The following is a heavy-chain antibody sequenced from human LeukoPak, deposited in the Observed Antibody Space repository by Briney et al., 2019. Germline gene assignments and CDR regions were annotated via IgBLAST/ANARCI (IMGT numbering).Heavy chain of an antibody. D-gene: IGHD6-19*01. Sequence: GGSLRLSCAASGFTFSSYGMSWVRQAPGKGLEWVSAISGSGGSTYYADSVKGRFTISRDNSKNTLYLQMNSLRAEDTAVYCCAKDVGVAGIWYFDLWGRGTLVTVSS. V-gene: IGHV3-23*01. CDR3: AKDVGVAGIWYFDL. CDR1: GFTFSSYG. CDR2: ISGSGGST. J-gene: IGHJ2*01.